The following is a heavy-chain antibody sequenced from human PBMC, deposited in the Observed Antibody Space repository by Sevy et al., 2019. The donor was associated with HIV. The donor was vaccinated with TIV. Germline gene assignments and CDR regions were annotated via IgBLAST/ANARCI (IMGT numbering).Heavy chain of an antibody. Sequence: GGFLRLSCSASGFIFSNSDMHWVRQAPGKGLEWVSYISSSGYSTYYADSVRGRFTISRDNSKNSLNLQMNSLRAEDTAVYYCAHVSSWRNPFDYWGRGTLVTVSS. CDR1: GFIFSNSD. CDR3: AHVSSWRNPFDY. CDR2: ISSSGYST. J-gene: IGHJ4*02. V-gene: IGHV3-48*03. D-gene: IGHD3-22*01.